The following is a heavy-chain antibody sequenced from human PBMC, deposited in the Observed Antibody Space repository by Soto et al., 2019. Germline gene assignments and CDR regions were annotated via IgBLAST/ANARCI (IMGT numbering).Heavy chain of an antibody. J-gene: IGHJ4*02. CDR3: AGAGVAAVTTTFDY. V-gene: IGHV4-34*01. Sequence: PSETLSLTSAVYGGSFSDYYLSWIRQPPGKGLEWIGEINHSGSTNYNPSLKSRVTISVDTSKNQFSLKLSSVTAADTAVYYCAGAGVAAVTTTFDYWGQGTLVTVSS. CDR2: INHSGST. D-gene: IGHD4-17*01. CDR1: GGSFSDYY.